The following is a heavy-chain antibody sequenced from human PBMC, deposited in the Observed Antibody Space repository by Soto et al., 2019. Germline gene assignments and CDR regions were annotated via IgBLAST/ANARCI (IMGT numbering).Heavy chain of an antibody. V-gene: IGHV3-21*01. D-gene: IGHD3-3*01. J-gene: IGHJ5*02. CDR1: GFTFSSYS. CDR2: ISSSSSYI. CDR3: ARDSAYYDFGSGYRNNWFDP. Sequence: GVSLRLSCAASGFTFSSYSMNWVRQAPGKGLEWVSSISSSSSYIYYADSVKGRFTISRDNAKNSLYLQMNSLRAEDTAVAYCARDSAYYDFGSGYRNNWFDPWGQGT.